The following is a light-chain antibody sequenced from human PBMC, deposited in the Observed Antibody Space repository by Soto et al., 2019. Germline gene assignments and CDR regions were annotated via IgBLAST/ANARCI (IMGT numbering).Light chain of an antibody. CDR1: SSDIGSYND. CDR3: SSYKSTSTPYV. CDR2: DVT. V-gene: IGLV2-14*03. J-gene: IGLJ1*01. Sequence: QSVLTQPASVSGSPGQSITISCTGTSSDIGSYNDVSWYQQHPGKAPKLIIYDVTNLPAGISSRFSASKSGDTASLTISVLQADDEADYFCSSYKSTSTPYVFGTGTKVTVL.